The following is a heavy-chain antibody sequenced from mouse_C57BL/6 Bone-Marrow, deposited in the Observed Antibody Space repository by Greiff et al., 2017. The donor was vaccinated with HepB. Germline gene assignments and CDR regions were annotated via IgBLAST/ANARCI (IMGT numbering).Heavy chain of an antibody. D-gene: IGHD4-1*01. J-gene: IGHJ2*01. CDR1: GYTFTSYT. V-gene: IGHV1-4*01. Sequence: QVHVKQSGAELARPGASVKMSCKASGYTFTSYTMHWVKQRPGQGLEWIGYINPSSGYTKYNQKFKDKATLTADKSSSTAYMQLSSLTSEDSAVYYCARLGGAFDYWGQGTTLTVSS. CDR2: INPSSGYT. CDR3: ARLGGAFDY.